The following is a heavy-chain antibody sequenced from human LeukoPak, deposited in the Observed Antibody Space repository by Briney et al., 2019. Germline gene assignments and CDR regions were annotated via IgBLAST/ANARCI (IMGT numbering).Heavy chain of an antibody. D-gene: IGHD3-22*01. CDR2: IYYSGST. J-gene: IGHJ4*02. CDR3: ARDSFSDSSGYYYFDY. Sequence: SQTLSLTCTVSGGSISSGGYYWSWIRQHPGKGLEWIGYIYYSGSTYYNPSLKSRVTISVDTSKNQFSLKLSSVTAADTAVYYCARDSFSDSSGYYYFDYWGQGTLVTVSS. CDR1: GGSISSGGYY. V-gene: IGHV4-31*03.